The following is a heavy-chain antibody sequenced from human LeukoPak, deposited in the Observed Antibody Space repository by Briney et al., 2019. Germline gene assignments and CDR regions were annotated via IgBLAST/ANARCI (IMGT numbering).Heavy chain of an antibody. CDR1: GGSISSSNW. J-gene: IGHJ6*02. Sequence: SETLSLTCAVSGGSISSSNWWSWVRQPPGKGLEWIGEIYHSGSTNYNPSLKSRVTISVDKSKNQFSLKLSSVTAADTAVYYCARDSLYSSSSGYYYGMDVWGQGTTVTVSS. CDR2: IYHSGST. V-gene: IGHV4-4*02. D-gene: IGHD6-6*01. CDR3: ARDSLYSSSSGYYYGMDV.